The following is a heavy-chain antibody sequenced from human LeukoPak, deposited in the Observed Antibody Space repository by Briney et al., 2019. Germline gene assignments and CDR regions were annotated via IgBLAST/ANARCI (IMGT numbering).Heavy chain of an antibody. V-gene: IGHV1-18*01. CDR3: ARAFAIYYDSSGRNAFDI. D-gene: IGHD3-22*01. CDR1: GYTFTSYG. CDR2: ISAYNGNT. Sequence: ASVKVSCKASGYTFTSYGISWVRQAPGQGLEWMGWISAYNGNTNYAQKLQGRVTMTTDTSTSTAYMELRSLRSDDTAVYYCARAFAIYYDSSGRNAFDIWGQGTMVTVSS. J-gene: IGHJ3*02.